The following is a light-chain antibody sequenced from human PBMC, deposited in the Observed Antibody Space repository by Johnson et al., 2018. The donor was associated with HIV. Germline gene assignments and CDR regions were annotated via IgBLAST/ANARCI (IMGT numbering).Light chain of an antibody. CDR1: SSNIGNNY. Sequence: QSVLTQPPSVSAAPGQKVTISCSGSSSNIGNNYVSWYQHLPGTAPKLLIYDNDKRPSGIPDRFSGSKSGTSATLGIAGLQTGDEADYYCETWDSSLRGVFGTGTKVTVL. V-gene: IGLV1-51*01. CDR2: DND. CDR3: ETWDSSLRGV. J-gene: IGLJ1*01.